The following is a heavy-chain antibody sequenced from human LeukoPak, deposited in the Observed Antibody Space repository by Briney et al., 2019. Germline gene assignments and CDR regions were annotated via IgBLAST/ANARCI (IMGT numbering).Heavy chain of an antibody. J-gene: IGHJ4*02. CDR1: GGSISSYY. D-gene: IGHD6-13*01. V-gene: IGHV4-59*01. CDR3: ARDMGYSSSWYLGY. Sequence: PSETLSLTCPVSGGSISSYYWSWIRQPPGKGLEWIGYIYYSGSTNYNPSLKSRVTISVDTSKNQFSLKLSSVTAADTAVYYCARDMGYSSSWYLGYWGQGTLVTVSS. CDR2: IYYSGST.